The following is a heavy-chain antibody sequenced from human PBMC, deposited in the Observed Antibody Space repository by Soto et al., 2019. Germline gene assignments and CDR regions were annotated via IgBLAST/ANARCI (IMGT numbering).Heavy chain of an antibody. D-gene: IGHD5-12*01. CDR3: ARDLSGYVPFDY. Sequence: PGGYLKLSCAAPRFTYTDQRMSRPRQAPGKGLEWVSGINWNGGSTGYADSVKGRFTISRDNAKNSLYLQMNSLRAEDTALYYRARDLSGYVPFDYWGQGT. V-gene: IGHV3-20*04. J-gene: IGHJ4*02. CDR2: INWNGGST. CDR1: RFTYTDQR.